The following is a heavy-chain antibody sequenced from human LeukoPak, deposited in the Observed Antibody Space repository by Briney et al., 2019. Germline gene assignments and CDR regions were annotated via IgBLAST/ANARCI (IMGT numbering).Heavy chain of an antibody. CDR3: ARGPLTGTRPPFDY. J-gene: IGHJ4*02. CDR2: INHSGST. Sequence: PSETLSLTCAVSGGSISSGGYSWSWIRQPPGKGLEWIGEINHSGSTNYNPSLKSRVTISVDTSKNQFSLKLSSVTAADTAVYYCARGPLTGTRPPFDYWGQGTLVTVSS. D-gene: IGHD1-1*01. CDR1: GGSISSGGYS. V-gene: IGHV4-30-2*01.